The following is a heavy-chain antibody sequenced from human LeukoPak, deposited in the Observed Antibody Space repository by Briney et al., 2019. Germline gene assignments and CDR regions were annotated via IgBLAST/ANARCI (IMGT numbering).Heavy chain of an antibody. CDR3: ARDRCSSTTCSPDY. CDR1: GFTFSSYW. CDR2: IKQDGSEK. J-gene: IGHJ4*02. V-gene: IGHV3-7*01. Sequence: TGGSLRLSCAASGFTFSSYWMSWVRQAPGKGLEWVANIKQDGSEKYYVDSVKGRFTISRDNAKNSLYLQMNSLRAEDTAVYYCARDRCSSTTCSPDYWGQGTLVTVSS. D-gene: IGHD2-2*01.